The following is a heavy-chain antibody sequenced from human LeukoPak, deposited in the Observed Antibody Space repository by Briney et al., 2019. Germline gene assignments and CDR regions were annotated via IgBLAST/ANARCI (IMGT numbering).Heavy chain of an antibody. J-gene: IGHJ4*02. CDR1: GGSFSGYY. CDR2: INHSGST. D-gene: IGHD3-3*01. CDR3: ARGVGFWSGYYKYYFDY. Sequence: PSETLSLTCAVYGGSFSGYYWSWIRQPPAKGLEWIGEINHSGSTNYNPSLKSRVTISVDTSKNQFSLKLSSVTAADTAVYYCARGVGFWSGYYKYYFDYWGQGTLVTVSS. V-gene: IGHV4-34*01.